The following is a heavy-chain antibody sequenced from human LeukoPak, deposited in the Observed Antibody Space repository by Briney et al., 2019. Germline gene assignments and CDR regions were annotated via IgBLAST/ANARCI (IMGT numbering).Heavy chain of an antibody. J-gene: IGHJ5*02. CDR1: GGSFSGYY. D-gene: IGHD3-3*01. V-gene: IGHV4-34*01. CDR3: ARASPITIFGVAKVFDP. CDR2: INHSGST. Sequence: SETLSLTCAVYGGSFSGYYWSWIRQPPGKGLEWIGEINHSGSTNYNPSLKSRVTISVDTSKNQFSLKLSSVTAADTAVYYCARASPITIFGVAKVFDPWGQGTLVTVSS.